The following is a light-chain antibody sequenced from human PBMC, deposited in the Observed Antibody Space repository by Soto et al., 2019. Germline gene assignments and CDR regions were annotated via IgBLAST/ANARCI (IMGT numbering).Light chain of an antibody. CDR3: QQHGTT. V-gene: IGKV3-20*01. CDR2: GAS. CDR1: RSISSC. J-gene: IGKJ1*01. Sequence: EIVLTQSPATLSLSHGGRATLSCRASRSISSCLAWYQQQPVQAPRLLISGASSRATGRPDRFSGSGSGTDFTLTFSRLEPEDSAVYYCQQHGTTFGQGTKV.